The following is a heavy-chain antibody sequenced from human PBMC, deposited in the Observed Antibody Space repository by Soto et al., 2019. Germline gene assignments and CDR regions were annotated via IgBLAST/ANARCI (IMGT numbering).Heavy chain of an antibody. Sequence: EVQLVESGGGLVQPGGSLRLSCAASGFTFSSYWMSWVRQAPGKGLKWVANIKQDGNEKFYVDSVKGRFTISRDNAKNSLFWQMYIRTAEDTAVYYCAIGESLTAEYWGQGTLGVVSS. V-gene: IGHV3-7*05. D-gene: IGHD1-20*01. CDR2: IKQDGNEK. CDR3: AIGESLTAEY. J-gene: IGHJ4*02. CDR1: GFTFSSYW.